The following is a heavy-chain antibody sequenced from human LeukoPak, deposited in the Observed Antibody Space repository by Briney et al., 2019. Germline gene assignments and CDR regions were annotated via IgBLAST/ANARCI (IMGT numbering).Heavy chain of an antibody. D-gene: IGHD2-2*01. CDR3: ARARIYCSSTSCYPPYYMDV. CDR1: GGPISRSSFY. CDR2: IYTSGNT. Sequence: SETLSLTCTVSGGPISRSSFYWSWIRQPAGKGLEWIGRIYTSGNTNYNPSLQSRASISIDTSKNQFSLKLSSVTAADTAVYYCARARIYCSSTSCYPPYYMDVWGKGTTVTVSS. J-gene: IGHJ6*03. V-gene: IGHV4-61*02.